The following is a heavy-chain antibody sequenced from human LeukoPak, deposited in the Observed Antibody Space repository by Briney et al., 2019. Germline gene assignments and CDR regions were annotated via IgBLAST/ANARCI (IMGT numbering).Heavy chain of an antibody. V-gene: IGHV1-2*06. CDR2: INPNSGGT. D-gene: IGHD3-22*01. CDR1: GYTFTGYY. J-gene: IGHJ4*02. Sequence: ASVKVSCKASGYTFTGYYMHWVRQAPGQGLEWMGRINPNSGGTNYAQKFQGRVTMTRDTSISTAYMELSRLRSDDTAVYYCASHYYDSSGQHDDWGQGTLVTVFS. CDR3: ASHYYDSSGQHDD.